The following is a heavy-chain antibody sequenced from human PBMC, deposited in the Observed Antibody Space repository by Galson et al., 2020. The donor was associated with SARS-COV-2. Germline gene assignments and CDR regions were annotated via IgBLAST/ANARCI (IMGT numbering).Heavy chain of an antibody. CDR3: VALGGGSSPVCY. Sequence: GESLKISCKGSGYSFTNYWIGWVRQMPGKGLEWMGIIYPGDSDTRYSPSFEGQVTISADKSLNTAYLQWSSLKAADSAMYYCVALGGGSSPVCYWGPGTLVTVSS. CDR2: IYPGDSDT. V-gene: IGHV5-51*01. J-gene: IGHJ4*02. CDR1: GYSFTNYW. D-gene: IGHD6-13*01.